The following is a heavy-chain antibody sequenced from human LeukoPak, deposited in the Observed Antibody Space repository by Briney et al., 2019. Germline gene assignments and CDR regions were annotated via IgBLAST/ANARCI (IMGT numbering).Heavy chain of an antibody. D-gene: IGHD3-16*01. CDR2: MNPNSGNT. CDR1: GYTFTSYG. V-gene: IGHV1-8*02. Sequence: GASVKVSCKASGYTFTSYGISWVRQATGQGLEWMGWMNPNSGNTGYVQKFQGRVTMTRNTSISTAYMELSSLRSEDTAVYYCARSLGGLYEFDYWGQGTLVTVSS. J-gene: IGHJ4*02. CDR3: ARSLGGLYEFDY.